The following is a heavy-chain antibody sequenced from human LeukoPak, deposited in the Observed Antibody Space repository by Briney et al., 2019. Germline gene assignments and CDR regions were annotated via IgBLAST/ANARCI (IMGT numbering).Heavy chain of an antibody. V-gene: IGHV4-39*07. CDR2: IYYSGRT. CDR3: ARGSNSNLWYGWFDP. J-gene: IGHJ5*02. Sequence: SETLSLTCSVSGGSISSSSYYWGWIRQPPGKGLEWIGNIYYSGRTYQKTSLKSRVTISIDTSKNQFSLRLTSVTAADTAFYYCARGSNSNLWYGWFDPWGQGTLVTVSS. D-gene: IGHD1-7*01. CDR1: GGSISSSSYY.